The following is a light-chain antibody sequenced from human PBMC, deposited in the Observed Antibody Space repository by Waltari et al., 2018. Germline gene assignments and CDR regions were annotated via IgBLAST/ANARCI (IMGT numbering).Light chain of an antibody. CDR1: QNVYIW. V-gene: IGKV1-5*01. Sequence: DIQMTQSPSTLSASVGDRVTITCRASQNVYIWLAWYQQKPGKAPKLLIYGASTLESGVPLRFSGSGSGTEFTLTISSLQPDDFATYYCQQSYSTPLTFGGGTKVEMK. J-gene: IGKJ4*01. CDR2: GAS. CDR3: QQSYSTPLT.